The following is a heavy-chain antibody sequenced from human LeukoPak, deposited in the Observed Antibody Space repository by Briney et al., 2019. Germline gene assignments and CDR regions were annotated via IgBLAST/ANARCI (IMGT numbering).Heavy chain of an antibody. Sequence: PGGSLRLSCAASGFTFSSYAMHWVRQAPGKGLEWVAVISYDGSNKYYADSVKGRFTISRDNSKNTLYLQMNSLRAEDTAVYYCARFYDTGWFGYFDYWGQGTLVPVSS. V-gene: IGHV3-30-3*01. J-gene: IGHJ4*02. CDR1: GFTFSSYA. CDR2: ISYDGSNK. D-gene: IGHD3-10*01. CDR3: ARFYDTGWFGYFDY.